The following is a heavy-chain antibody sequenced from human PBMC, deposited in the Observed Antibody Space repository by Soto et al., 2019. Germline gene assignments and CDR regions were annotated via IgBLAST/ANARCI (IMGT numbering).Heavy chain of an antibody. CDR3: VRSGDNYNLLDY. CDR2: SSNSGSFT. D-gene: IGHD1-1*01. CDR1: GVTRSGHY. J-gene: IGHJ4*02. V-gene: IGHV3-11*06. Sequence: YAASGVTRSGHYMSWIRQDPGKGLEWIGYSSNSGSFTRYADSVKGRFSISRDNAKNSLYLQINSLRGDDTAIYYCVRSGDNYNLLDYWGQGT.